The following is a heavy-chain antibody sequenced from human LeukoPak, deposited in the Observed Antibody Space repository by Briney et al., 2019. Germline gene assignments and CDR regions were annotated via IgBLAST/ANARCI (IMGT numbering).Heavy chain of an antibody. CDR2: IYSAGDT. Sequence: AGGSLRLSCAASGFTVSSNFMSWVRQTPGKGLEWVSVIYSAGDTYYADSVKGRFTISRDNFKNTVYLQMSSLRADDTAVYYCARDYCTTSSCSTRWFDPWGQGTLVTVSS. D-gene: IGHD1-1*01. J-gene: IGHJ5*02. CDR3: ARDYCTTSSCSTRWFDP. V-gene: IGHV3-66*02. CDR1: GFTVSSNF.